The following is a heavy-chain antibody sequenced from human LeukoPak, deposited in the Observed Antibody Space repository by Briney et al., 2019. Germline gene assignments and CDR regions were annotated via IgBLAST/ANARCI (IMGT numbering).Heavy chain of an antibody. CDR1: GYTFTSYA. D-gene: IGHD5-12*01. CDR2: ISAYNGNT. J-gene: IGHJ3*02. Sequence: ASVKVSCKASGYTFTSYAFRWVRQAPGQGLEWMGWISAYNGNTNYAQNLQGRVTMTTDTSTSTAYMELRSLRSDDTAVYYCASSRYLGYSGTVAAFDIWGPGTMVTVSS. V-gene: IGHV1-18*01. CDR3: ASSRYLGYSGTVAAFDI.